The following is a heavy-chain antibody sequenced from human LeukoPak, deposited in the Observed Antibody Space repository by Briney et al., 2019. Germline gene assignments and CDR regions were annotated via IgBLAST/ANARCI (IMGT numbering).Heavy chain of an antibody. J-gene: IGHJ3*02. CDR3: ARGVYYYDSSGYYGDI. V-gene: IGHV1-69*04. CDR1: GGPFSSYA. D-gene: IGHD3-22*01. Sequence: SVKVSCQASGGPFSSYAISWVRPAPGQGREWMGRIIPILGIANYAQKFQGRVTITADKSTSTAYMELSSLRSEHTAVYYCARGVYYYDSSGYYGDIWGQGTMVTVSS. CDR2: IIPILGIA.